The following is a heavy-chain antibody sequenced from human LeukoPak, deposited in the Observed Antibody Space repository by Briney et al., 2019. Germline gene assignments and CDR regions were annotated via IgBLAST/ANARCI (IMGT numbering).Heavy chain of an antibody. CDR1: GGSISSGGYY. J-gene: IGHJ1*01. Sequence: SETLSLTCTVSGGSISSGGYYWSWIRQPPGKGLEWIGYIYHSGSTYYNPSLKSRVTISVDRSKNQFSLKLSSVTAADTAVYYCARAGGFIAAAGTRRGYFQHWGQGTLVTVSS. D-gene: IGHD6-13*01. CDR2: IYHSGST. CDR3: ARAGGFIAAAGTRRGYFQH. V-gene: IGHV4-30-2*01.